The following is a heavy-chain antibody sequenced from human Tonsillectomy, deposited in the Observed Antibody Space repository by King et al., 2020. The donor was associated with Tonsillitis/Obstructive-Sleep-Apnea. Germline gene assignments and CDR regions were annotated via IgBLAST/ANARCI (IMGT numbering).Heavy chain of an antibody. CDR2: IYHSGST. CDR3: ARLLGYNWNDGSYYFDY. D-gene: IGHD1-20*01. CDR1: GGSISSSNW. Sequence: VQLQESGPGLVKPSGTLSLTCAVSGGSISSSNWWNWVRQPPGKGLEWSGEIYHSGSTNYNPSLKSRVTISIDKSKNQFSLKLSSVTAADTAIYYCARLLGYNWNDGSYYFDYWGRGNLVTVSS. J-gene: IGHJ4*02. V-gene: IGHV4-4*02.